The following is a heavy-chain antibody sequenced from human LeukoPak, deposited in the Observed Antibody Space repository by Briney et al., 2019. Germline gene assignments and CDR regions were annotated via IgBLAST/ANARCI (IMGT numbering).Heavy chain of an antibody. CDR3: ASVRMSGPVAFDI. CDR2: INPSGGST. Sequence: ASVKVSCKASGYTFTSYYMHWVRQAPGQGLEWMGIINPSGGSTSYAQKFQGRVTMTRDTSTSTVYMELSSLRSEDTAVYYCASVRMSGPVAFDIWGQGTMVTVSS. J-gene: IGHJ3*02. V-gene: IGHV1-46*01. CDR1: GYTFTSYY. D-gene: IGHD2-8*01.